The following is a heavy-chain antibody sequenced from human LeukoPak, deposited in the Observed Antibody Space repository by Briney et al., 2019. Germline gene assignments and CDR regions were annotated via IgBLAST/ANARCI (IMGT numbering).Heavy chain of an antibody. Sequence: SETLSLTCTVSGGSISSYYWSWIRQPPGKGLEWIGYIYYSGSTNYNPSLKSRVTISVDTSKNQFSLKLSSVTAADTAVYYCARGGSQARNFDYWGQGTLVTVSS. CDR1: GGSISSYY. V-gene: IGHV4-59*12. J-gene: IGHJ4*02. CDR2: IYYSGST. CDR3: ARGGSQARNFDY.